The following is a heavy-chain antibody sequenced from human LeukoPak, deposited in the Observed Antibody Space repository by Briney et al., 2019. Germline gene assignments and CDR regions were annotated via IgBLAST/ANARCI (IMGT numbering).Heavy chain of an antibody. Sequence: SETLSLTCTVSGGSISSYYWSWIRQAPGKGLEWIGYIYYSGSTNYNPSLTSRVTISVDTSKNQFSLKLSSVTAADTAVYYCARTPGRDWFDPWGQGTLVTVSS. CDR1: GGSISSYY. CDR2: IYYSGST. CDR3: ARTPGRDWFDP. J-gene: IGHJ5*02. D-gene: IGHD1-14*01. V-gene: IGHV4-59*01.